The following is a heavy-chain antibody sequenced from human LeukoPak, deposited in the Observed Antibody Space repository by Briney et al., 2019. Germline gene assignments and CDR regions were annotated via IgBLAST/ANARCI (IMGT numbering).Heavy chain of an antibody. CDR1: GGSISSYY. CDR2: IYYSGST. V-gene: IGHV4-59*01. D-gene: IGHD3-16*01. Sequence: SETLSLTCTVSGGSISSYYGSWVRQPPGKGLEWSGYIYYSGSTNYNPSLKSRVTISVDTSKNQFSLKLSSVTAADTAVYYCASRNPQYDYVWEMDYWSQGTLVTVSS. CDR3: ASRNPQYDYVWEMDY. J-gene: IGHJ4*02.